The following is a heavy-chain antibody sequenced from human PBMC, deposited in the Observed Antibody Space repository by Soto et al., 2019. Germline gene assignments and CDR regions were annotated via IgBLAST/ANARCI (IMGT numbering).Heavy chain of an antibody. V-gene: IGHV5-51*01. J-gene: IGHJ5*02. D-gene: IGHD3-22*01. CDR3: ARVIEAWFDP. CDR1: GYSFTIYC. Sequence: GESLKISCKGSGYSFTIYCIGWVRQMPGKGLEWMGIIYPGDSDTRYSPSFQGQVTISADKSISTAYLQWSSLKASDTAIYYCARVIEAWFDPWGQGTLVTVSS. CDR2: IYPGDSDT.